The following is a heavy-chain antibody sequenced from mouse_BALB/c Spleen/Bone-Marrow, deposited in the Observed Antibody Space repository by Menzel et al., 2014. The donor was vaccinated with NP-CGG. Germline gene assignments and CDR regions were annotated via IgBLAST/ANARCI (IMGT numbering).Heavy chain of an antibody. CDR3: ARNGNCGAWFAY. J-gene: IGHJ3*01. V-gene: IGHV14-3*02. D-gene: IGHD2-1*01. CDR2: IDPANGNT. CDR1: GFNIKDTY. Sequence: VQLQQSGAELVKPGASVKLSCTASGFNIKDTYMHWVKQRPEQGLEWIGRIDPANGNTKYDPKFQGKATITADTSSNTACLQRSSLTAEDTAVYYCARNGNCGAWFAYWGQGTLVTVSA.